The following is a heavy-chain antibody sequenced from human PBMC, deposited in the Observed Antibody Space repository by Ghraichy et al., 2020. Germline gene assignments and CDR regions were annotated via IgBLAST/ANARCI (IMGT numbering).Heavy chain of an antibody. CDR2: IYYSGST. CDR3: ARDSSMVRGVIIGFDP. J-gene: IGHJ5*02. Sequence: SQXLSLTCTVSGGSISSGDYYWSWIRQPPGKGLEWIGYIYYSGSTYYNPSLKSRVTISVDTSKNQFSLKLSSVTAADTAVYYCARDSSMVRGVIIGFDPWGXXXLVTXSS. D-gene: IGHD3-10*01. CDR1: GGSISSGDYY. V-gene: IGHV4-30-4*01.